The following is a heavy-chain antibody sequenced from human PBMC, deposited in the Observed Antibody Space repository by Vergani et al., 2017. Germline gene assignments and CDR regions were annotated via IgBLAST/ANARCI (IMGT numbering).Heavy chain of an antibody. Sequence: EVQLLESGGGLVQPGGSLRLSCAASGFTFSSYAMSWVRQAPGKGLEWVSAISGSGGSTYYADSVKGRFTISRDNSKNTLYLQMNSLRAEDTAVYYCAKKELYSSGWYDGYIDYWGQGTLVTVSS. CDR1: GFTFSSYA. CDR3: AKKELYSSGWYDGYIDY. J-gene: IGHJ4*02. CDR2: ISGSGGST. V-gene: IGHV3-23*01. D-gene: IGHD6-19*01.